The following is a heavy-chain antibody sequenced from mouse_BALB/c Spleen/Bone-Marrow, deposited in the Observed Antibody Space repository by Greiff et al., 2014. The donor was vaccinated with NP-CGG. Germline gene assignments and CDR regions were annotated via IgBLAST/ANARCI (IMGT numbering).Heavy chain of an antibody. CDR3: ARSHGYYPYWYFDV. J-gene: IGHJ1*01. CDR1: GYTFTSYW. V-gene: IGHV1-69*02. CDR2: IDPSDSET. Sequence: VQLQQSGAELVKPGAPVNLSCKASGYTFTSYWMNWVKQRPGRGLEWIGRIDPSDSETHYNQKFKDKATLTVDKSSSTAYIQLSSLTSEDSAVYYCARSHGYYPYWYFDVWGAGTTVTVSS. D-gene: IGHD2-3*01.